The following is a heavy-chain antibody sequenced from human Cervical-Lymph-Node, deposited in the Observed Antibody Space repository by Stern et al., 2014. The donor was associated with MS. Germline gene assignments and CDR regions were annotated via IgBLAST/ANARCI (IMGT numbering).Heavy chain of an antibody. J-gene: IGHJ1*01. V-gene: IGHV4-31*03. CDR2: IYYSGST. CDR1: GGPISSAGYY. CDR3: ARVVRSWTFQH. D-gene: IGHD6-13*01. Sequence: QVQLQESGPGLVKPSQTLSLTCTVSGGPISSAGYYWSWIRQHAGKGLEWIGYIYYSGSTYYNPSLKSRVTISVDTSKNQFSLKLSSVTAADTAVYYCARVVRSWTFQHWGQGTLVTVSS.